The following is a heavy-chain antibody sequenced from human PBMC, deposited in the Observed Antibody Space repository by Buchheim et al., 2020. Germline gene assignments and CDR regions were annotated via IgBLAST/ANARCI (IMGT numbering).Heavy chain of an antibody. D-gene: IGHD3-3*01. CDR1: GYTFTGYY. Sequence: QVQLVQSGAEMKKPGASVKVSCKASGYTFTGYYMHWVRQAPGQGLEWMGWINPNSGGTNYAQKFQGRVTMTRNTSISTAYMELSSLRSEDTAVYYCARRSVDFWSGYYTGNFDPWGQGTL. V-gene: IGHV1-2*02. CDR3: ARRSVDFWSGYYTGNFDP. CDR2: INPNSGGT. J-gene: IGHJ5*02.